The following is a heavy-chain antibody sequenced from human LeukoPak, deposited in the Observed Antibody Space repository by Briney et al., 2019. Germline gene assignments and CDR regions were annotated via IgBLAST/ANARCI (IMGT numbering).Heavy chain of an antibody. Sequence: GGSLRLSCAASGFTFSSYDMHWVRQATGKGLEWVSASGTAGDPYYPGSVKGRFTISRENAKNSLYLQMNSLRAGDTAVYYCARAYGSGSHDYYYGMDVWGKGTTVTVSS. CDR1: GFTFSSYD. V-gene: IGHV3-13*05. CDR3: ARAYGSGSHDYYYGMDV. J-gene: IGHJ6*04. D-gene: IGHD3-10*01. CDR2: SGTAGDP.